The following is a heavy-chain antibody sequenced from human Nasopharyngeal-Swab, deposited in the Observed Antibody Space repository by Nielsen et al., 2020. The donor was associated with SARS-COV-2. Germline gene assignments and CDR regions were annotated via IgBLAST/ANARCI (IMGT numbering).Heavy chain of an antibody. Sequence: SLKISCAASGFTFSRNAMSWVRQAPGKGLEWVSGISWDGLTIGYADSVKGRFTISRDNAKNSLYLQMNSLRVEDMAFYYCAKATNARYDFWSGSFDYWGQGTLVTVSS. D-gene: IGHD3-3*01. CDR1: GFTFSRNA. J-gene: IGHJ4*02. CDR3: AKATNARYDFWSGSFDY. CDR2: ISWDGLTI. V-gene: IGHV3-9*03.